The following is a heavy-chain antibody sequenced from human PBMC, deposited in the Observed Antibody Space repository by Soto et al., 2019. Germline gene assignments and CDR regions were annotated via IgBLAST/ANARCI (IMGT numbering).Heavy chain of an antibody. D-gene: IGHD6-13*01. CDR3: ASSRWYASFEH. Sequence: PGGSLRLSCEASGFTFSSYIMNWVRQAPGKGLEWFSYISSSSSTIYYADSVKGRITTSKDNAKNSLYMRRTSLTDEDTALYSSASSRWYASFEHWGQGPLITPST. J-gene: IGHJ5*02. CDR2: ISSSSSTI. V-gene: IGHV3-48*02. CDR1: GFTFSSYI.